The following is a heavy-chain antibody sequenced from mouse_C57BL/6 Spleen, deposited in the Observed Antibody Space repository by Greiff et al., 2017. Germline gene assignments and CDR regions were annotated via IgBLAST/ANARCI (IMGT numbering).Heavy chain of an antibody. V-gene: IGHV1-4*01. Sequence: QVQLQQSGAELARPGASVQMSCKASGYTFTSYTMHWVKQRPGQGLEWIGYITPSSGYTKYNQKFKDTATLTADKASSTAYMQLSILTAEDSAVYYCARSFAYWGQGTLVTVSA. CDR3: ARSFAY. J-gene: IGHJ3*01. CDR1: GYTFTSYT. CDR2: ITPSSGYT.